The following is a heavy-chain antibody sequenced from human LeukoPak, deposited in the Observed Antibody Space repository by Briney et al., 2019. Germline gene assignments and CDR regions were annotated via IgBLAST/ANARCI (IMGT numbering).Heavy chain of an antibody. J-gene: IGHJ4*02. Sequence: KTSETLSLTCTVSGGSISSSSYYWGWIRQPPGKGLEWIGSIYYSGSSYYNPSLKSRVTISVDTSKNQFSLKLSSVTAADTAVYYCARGPFYYYDSSGYPFDYWGQGTLVTVSS. CDR1: GGSISSSSYY. CDR3: ARGPFYYYDSSGYPFDY. V-gene: IGHV4-39*01. D-gene: IGHD3-22*01. CDR2: IYYSGSS.